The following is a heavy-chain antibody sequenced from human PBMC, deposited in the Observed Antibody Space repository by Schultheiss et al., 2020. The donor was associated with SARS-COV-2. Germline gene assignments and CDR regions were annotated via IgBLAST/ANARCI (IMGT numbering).Heavy chain of an antibody. CDR2: IYTSGST. CDR3: AREDIVVVPAAIGGAYYYYYYMDV. D-gene: IGHD2-2*02. J-gene: IGHJ6*03. V-gene: IGHV4-39*02. Sequence: SETLSLTCTVSGGSISSGGYYWSWIRQHPGKGLEWIGRIYTSGSTYYNPSLKSRVTISVDTSKNQFSLKLSSVTAADTAVYYCAREDIVVVPAAIGGAYYYYYYMDVWGKGTTVTVSS. CDR1: GGSISSGGYY.